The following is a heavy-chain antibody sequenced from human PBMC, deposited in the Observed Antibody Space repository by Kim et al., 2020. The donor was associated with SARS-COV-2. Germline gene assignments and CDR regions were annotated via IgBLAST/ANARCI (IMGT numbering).Heavy chain of an antibody. CDR1: GGSFSGYY. J-gene: IGHJ6*02. D-gene: IGHD3-10*01. CDR3: VRGLYYYGSGSYFPYYYYGMDV. V-gene: IGHV4-34*01. CDR2: INHSGST. Sequence: SETLSLTCAVYGGSFSGYYWSWIRQPPGKGLEWIGEINHSGSTNYNPSLKSRVTISVDTSKNQFSLKLSSVTAADTAVYYCVRGLYYYGSGSYFPYYYYGMDVWGQGTTVTVSS.